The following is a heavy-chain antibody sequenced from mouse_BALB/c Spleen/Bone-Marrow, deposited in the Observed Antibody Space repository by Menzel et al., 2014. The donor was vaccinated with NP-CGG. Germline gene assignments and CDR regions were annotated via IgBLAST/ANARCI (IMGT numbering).Heavy chain of an antibody. CDR1: GYTFTSYV. D-gene: IGHD2-2*01. V-gene: IGHV1-14*01. J-gene: IGHJ1*01. CDR2: INPYNDGT. CDR3: ARSLYGYDWYFDV. Sequence: EVQLQQSGPELVKPGASVKMSCKASGYTFTSYVIHRVKQKPGQGIEWIGNINPYNDGTQYNEKFKGKATLTSDKSSSTAFMELSSLTSEDSAVYYCARSLYGYDWYFDVWGAGTTVTVSS.